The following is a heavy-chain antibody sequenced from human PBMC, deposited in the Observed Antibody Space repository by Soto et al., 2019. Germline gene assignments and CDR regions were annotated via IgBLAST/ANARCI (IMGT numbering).Heavy chain of an antibody. J-gene: IGHJ3*02. CDR2: IIPIFGTA. CDR1: GGTFSSYA. CDR3: ASGDWITMVRGVIIFYAFDI. D-gene: IGHD3-10*01. V-gene: IGHV1-69*13. Sequence: SVKVSCKASGGTFSSYAISWVRQAPGQGLEWVGGIIPIFGTANYAQKFQGRVTITADESTSTAYMELSSLRSEDTAVYYCASGDWITMVRGVIIFYAFDIWGQGTIVTV.